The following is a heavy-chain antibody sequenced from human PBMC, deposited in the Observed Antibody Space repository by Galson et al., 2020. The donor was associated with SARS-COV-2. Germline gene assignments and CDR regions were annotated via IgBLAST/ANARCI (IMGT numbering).Heavy chain of an antibody. Sequence: GGSLRLSCAASGFTVSSNYMSWVRQAPGKGLEWVSVIYSGGSTYYADSVKGRFTISRDNSKNTLYLQMNSLRAEDTAVYYCATPYRYQLLDAFDIWGQGTMVTVSS. CDR1: GFTVSSNY. D-gene: IGHD2-2*01. CDR3: ATPYRYQLLDAFDI. CDR2: IYSGGST. V-gene: IGHV3-66*01. J-gene: IGHJ3*02.